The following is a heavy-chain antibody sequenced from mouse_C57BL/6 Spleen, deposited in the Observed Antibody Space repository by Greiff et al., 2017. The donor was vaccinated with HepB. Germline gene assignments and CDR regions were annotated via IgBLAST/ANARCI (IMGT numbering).Heavy chain of an antibody. CDR3: ARRRYFDG. CDR1: GYTFTSYW. Sequence: QVQLQQPGAELVMPGASVKLSCKASGYTFTSYWMHWVKQRPGQGLEWIGEIDPSDSYTNYNQKFKGKSTLTVDKSSSTAYMQLSSLTSEDSAVYYCARRRYFDGWGTGTTVTVSS. V-gene: IGHV1-69*01. J-gene: IGHJ1*03. CDR2: IDPSDSYT.